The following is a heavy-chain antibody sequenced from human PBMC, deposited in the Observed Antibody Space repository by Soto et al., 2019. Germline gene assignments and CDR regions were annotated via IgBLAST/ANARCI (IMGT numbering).Heavy chain of an antibody. V-gene: IGHV3-30-3*01. J-gene: IGHJ4*02. Sequence: GGSLRLSCAASGFTFSSYAMHWVRQAPGKGLEWVAGISYSRSNIYYADSVKGRFTISRDNAKNSLYLQMNSLRAEDTAFYYCARDHDEDFGYDLDYFDYWGQGTLVTVSS. CDR3: ARDHDEDFGYDLDYFDY. D-gene: IGHD5-12*01. CDR1: GFTFSSYA. CDR2: ISYSRSNI.